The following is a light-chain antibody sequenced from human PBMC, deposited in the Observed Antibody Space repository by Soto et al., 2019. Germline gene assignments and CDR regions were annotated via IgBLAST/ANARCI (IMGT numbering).Light chain of an antibody. V-gene: IGLV1-44*01. CDR2: INN. Sequence: QSVLPQTPSASGAPGQKVVISCSGSDSDVGTNSVNWYQQVPGAAPKLLIYINNKRPAGVPDRFSGSKSGTSASLAISGRRSEDEAEYYCAAWDDSLPGYVFGSGTKVTVL. CDR1: DSDVGTNS. CDR3: AAWDDSLPGYV. J-gene: IGLJ1*01.